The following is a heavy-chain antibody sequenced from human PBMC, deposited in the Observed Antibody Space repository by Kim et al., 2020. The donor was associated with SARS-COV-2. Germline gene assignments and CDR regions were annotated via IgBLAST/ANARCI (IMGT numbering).Heavy chain of an antibody. CDR1: GFTFSSYE. D-gene: IGHD3-10*01. V-gene: IGHV3-48*03. J-gene: IGHJ5*02. Sequence: GGSLRLSCAASGFTFSSYEMNWVRQAPGKGLEWVSYISSSGSTIYYADSVKGRFTISRDNAKNSLYLQMNSLRAGDTAVYYCARGGPYGSGTPSWFDPWGQGTLVTVSS. CDR2: ISSSGSTI. CDR3: ARGGPYGSGTPSWFDP.